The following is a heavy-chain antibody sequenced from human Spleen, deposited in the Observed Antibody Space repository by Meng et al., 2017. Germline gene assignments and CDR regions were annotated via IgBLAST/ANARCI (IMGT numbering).Heavy chain of an antibody. J-gene: IGHJ4*02. CDR2: IYSSGSA. V-gene: IGHV4-4*07. Sequence: SETLSLTCAVSGDSISRYFWTWIRQPAGKGLEWIGRIYSSGSANYNPSLKSRVTMSVDTSKNQFSLKLTSVTAADTAVYYCARGVGSLDYWGQGTLVTVSS. CDR1: GDSISRYF. D-gene: IGHD3-16*02. CDR3: ARGVGSLDY.